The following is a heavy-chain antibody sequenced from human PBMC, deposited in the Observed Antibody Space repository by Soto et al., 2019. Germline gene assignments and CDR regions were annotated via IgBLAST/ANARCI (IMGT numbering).Heavy chain of an antibody. CDR3: AREVARGPTVTLFDY. J-gene: IGHJ4*02. V-gene: IGHV1-69*13. Sequence: SVKVSCKASGGTFSSYAISWVRQAPGQGLEWMGGIIPIFGTANYAQKFQGRVTITADESTSTAYMELSSLRSEDTAVYYCAREVARGPTVTLFDYWGQGTLVTVSS. D-gene: IGHD4-17*01. CDR1: GGTFSSYA. CDR2: IIPIFGTA.